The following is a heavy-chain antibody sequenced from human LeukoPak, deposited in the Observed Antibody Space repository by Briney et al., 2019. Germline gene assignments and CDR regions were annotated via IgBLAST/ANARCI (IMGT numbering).Heavy chain of an antibody. J-gene: IGHJ6*02. V-gene: IGHV4-59*01. CDR2: IYYSGST. CDR3: ARVKYYDFWCGYYYYYYGMDV. CDR1: GGSISSYY. D-gene: IGHD3-3*01. Sequence: PSETLSLTCTVSGGSISSYYWSWIRQPPGKGLEWIGYIYYSGSTNYNPSLKSRVTISVDTSKNQFSLKLSSVTAADTAVYYCARVKYYDFWCGYYYYYYGMDVWGQGTTVTVSS.